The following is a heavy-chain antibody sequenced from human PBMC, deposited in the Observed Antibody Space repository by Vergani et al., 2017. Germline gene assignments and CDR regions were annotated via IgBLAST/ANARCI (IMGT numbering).Heavy chain of an antibody. V-gene: IGHV4-38-2*01. CDR1: DSSIMTKPY. CDR3: ARHRGSGGFFPSSYFYGMDV. D-gene: IGHD3-10*01. Sequence: QVQLQESGPGLVKPSETLTLTCDVSDSSIMTKPYWGWFRQSPGKGLEWIGCIHHSGDTHYNSSLKSRVSISIASSSKFSLSLTSVTAADTAIYYCARHRGSGGFFPSSYFYGMDVWGHGTTVTVSS. CDR2: IHHSGDT. J-gene: IGHJ6*02.